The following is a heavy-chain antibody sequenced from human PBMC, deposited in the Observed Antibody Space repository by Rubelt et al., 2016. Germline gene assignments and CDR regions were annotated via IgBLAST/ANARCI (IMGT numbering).Heavy chain of an antibody. D-gene: IGHD4-17*01. J-gene: IGHJ6*02. CDR3: ARAYYGDYSGGYYYGMDV. Sequence: YYADSVKGRFTISRDNSKNTLYLQMNSLRAEDTAVYYCARAYYGDYSGGYYYGMDVWGQGTTVTVSS. V-gene: IGHV3-30*01.